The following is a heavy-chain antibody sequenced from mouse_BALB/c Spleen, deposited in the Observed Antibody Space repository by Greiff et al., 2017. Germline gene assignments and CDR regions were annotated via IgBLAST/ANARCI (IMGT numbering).Heavy chain of an antibody. D-gene: IGHD1-1*01. J-gene: IGHJ4*01. CDR1: GFSSTSYG. Sequence: QVQLQQSGPGLVAPSQSLSITCTVSGFSSTSYGVHWVRQPPGKGLEWLGVIWAGGSTNYNSALMSRLSISKDNSKSQVFLKMNSLQTDDTAMYYCAREGVYYYGSPYAMDYWGQGTSFTVSS. V-gene: IGHV2-9*02. CDR2: IWAGGST. CDR3: AREGVYYYGSPYAMDY.